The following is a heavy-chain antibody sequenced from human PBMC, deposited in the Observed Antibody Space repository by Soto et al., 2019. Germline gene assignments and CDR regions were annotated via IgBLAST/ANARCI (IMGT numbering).Heavy chain of an antibody. Sequence: PSETLSLTCTVSGASITTHYWSWIRQPPGQGLEWIGYIYNSGNTNYNPSLRSRVTISADTSKNQVSLKLTSVTAADTAVYYCARGADYSKVGYWGQGTPVTVSS. J-gene: IGHJ4*02. CDR2: IYNSGNT. V-gene: IGHV4-59*11. CDR1: GASITTHY. D-gene: IGHD4-4*01. CDR3: ARGADYSKVGY.